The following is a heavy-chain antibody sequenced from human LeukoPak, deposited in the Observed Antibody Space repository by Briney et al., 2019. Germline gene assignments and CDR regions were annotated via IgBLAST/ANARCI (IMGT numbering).Heavy chain of an antibody. Sequence: PGGSLRLSCAASGFTFSSYSMNWVRQAPGKGLEWVSYISSSSSTIYYADSVKGRFTISRDNAKNSLYLQMNSLRDEDTAVYYCARETYGDRYSYFDYWGQGTLVTVSS. V-gene: IGHV3-48*02. CDR3: ARETYGDRYSYFDY. CDR2: ISSSSSTI. D-gene: IGHD4-17*01. J-gene: IGHJ4*02. CDR1: GFTFSSYS.